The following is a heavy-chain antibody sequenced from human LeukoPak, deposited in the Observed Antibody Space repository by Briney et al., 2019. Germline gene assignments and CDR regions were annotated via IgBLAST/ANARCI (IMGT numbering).Heavy chain of an antibody. CDR2: IYYSGST. D-gene: IGHD3-22*01. V-gene: IGHV4-59*01. CDR3: ASSGYYYRDAFDI. CDR1: GGSISSYY. J-gene: IGHJ3*02. Sequence: SETLSLTCTVSGGSISSYYWSWIRQPPGKGLEWIGYIYYSGSTNYNPSLKSRVTISVDTSKNQFSLELSSVTAADTAVYYCASSGYYYRDAFDIWGQGTMVTVSS.